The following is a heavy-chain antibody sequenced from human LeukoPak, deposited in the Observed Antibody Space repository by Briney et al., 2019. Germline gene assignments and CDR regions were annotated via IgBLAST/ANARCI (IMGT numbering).Heavy chain of an antibody. V-gene: IGHV3-74*01. CDR2: ISNDGSAT. J-gene: IGHJ4*02. Sequence: GGSLRLSCAASGFTFSIYWMHWVRQAPGTGLVWVSRISNDGSATIYVDSVKGRFTISRDNAKNTLYLQMNSLRAEDTAVYYCARDSSWSYDYWGQGTLVTVSS. CDR1: GFTFSIYW. CDR3: ARDSSWSYDY. D-gene: IGHD1-26*01.